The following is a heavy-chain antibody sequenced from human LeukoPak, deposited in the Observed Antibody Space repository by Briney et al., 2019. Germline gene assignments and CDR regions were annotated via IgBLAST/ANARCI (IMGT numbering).Heavy chain of an antibody. V-gene: IGHV1-24*01. CDR2: FDPEDGET. D-gene: IGHD5-18*01. J-gene: IGHJ4*02. CDR1: GYTLTELS. CDR3: ARGVRGYSRY. Sequence: GASVKVSCKVSGYTLTELSMHWVRQAPGKGLEWMGGFDPEDGETIYAQKFQGRVTITADESTSTAYMELSSLRSEDTAVYYCARGVRGYSRYWGQGTLVTVSS.